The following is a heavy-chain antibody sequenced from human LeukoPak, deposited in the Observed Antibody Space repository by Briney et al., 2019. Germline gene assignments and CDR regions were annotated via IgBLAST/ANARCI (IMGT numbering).Heavy chain of an antibody. Sequence: GGSLRLSCAASGFTFSGHWMSWVRQSPGKGLEWVANINQGGSDKYYVDSVKGRFTISRDNANNLLYLQMNSLRGEDTAVYYCTRDRSRAEDDWGQGTLVTVSS. D-gene: IGHD1-14*01. V-gene: IGHV3-7*01. CDR3: TRDRSRAEDD. CDR2: INQGGSDK. J-gene: IGHJ4*02. CDR1: GFTFSGHW.